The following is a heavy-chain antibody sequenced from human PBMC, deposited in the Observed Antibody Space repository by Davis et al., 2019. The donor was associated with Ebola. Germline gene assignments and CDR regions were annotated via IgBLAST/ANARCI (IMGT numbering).Heavy chain of an antibody. J-gene: IGHJ4*02. Sequence: PGGSLRLSCTVSGGSISSYYWSWIRQPPGKGLEWIGYIYYSGSTNYNPSLKSRVTISVDTSKNQFSLKLSSVTAADTAVYYCARGLSFYDIVVVPAAQYYFDYWGQGTLVTVSS. V-gene: IGHV4-59*12. CDR1: GGSISSYY. CDR3: ARGLSFYDIVVVPAAQYYFDY. D-gene: IGHD2-2*01. CDR2: IYYSGST.